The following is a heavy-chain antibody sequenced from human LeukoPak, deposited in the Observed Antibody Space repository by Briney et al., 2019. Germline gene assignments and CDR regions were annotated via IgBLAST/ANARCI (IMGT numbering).Heavy chain of an antibody. CDR3: ATTLEGYDILTGYYNVGFDY. Sequence: GGSLRLSCAASGFTFSSYAMSWVRQAPGKGLEWGSAISGRGGSTYYADSVKGRFTIPRNNSKNTLYLQMNSLRAEDTAVYYCATTLEGYDILTGYYNVGFDYWGQGTLVTVSS. V-gene: IGHV3-23*01. CDR1: GFTFSSYA. CDR2: ISGRGGST. D-gene: IGHD3-9*01. J-gene: IGHJ4*02.